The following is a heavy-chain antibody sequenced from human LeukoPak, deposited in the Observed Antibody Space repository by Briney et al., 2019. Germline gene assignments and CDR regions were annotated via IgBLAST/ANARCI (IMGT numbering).Heavy chain of an antibody. V-gene: IGHV4-30-2*01. D-gene: IGHD3-22*01. Sequence: PSETLSLTCAVSGGSISSGGYSWSWIRQPPGKGLEWIGYIYHSGSTYYNLSLKSRVTISVDRSKNQFSLKLGSVTAADTAVYYCARGAYYYDSSGYYTDAFDIWGQGTMVTVSS. CDR1: GGSISSGGYS. J-gene: IGHJ3*02. CDR2: IYHSGST. CDR3: ARGAYYYDSSGYYTDAFDI.